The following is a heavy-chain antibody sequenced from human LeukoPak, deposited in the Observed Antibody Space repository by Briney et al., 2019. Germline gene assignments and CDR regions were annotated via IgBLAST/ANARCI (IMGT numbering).Heavy chain of an antibody. D-gene: IGHD3-16*01. Sequence: PGGSLRLSCAASGFTFSSYSMNWVRQAPGKGLEWVSSISSSSSYIYYADSVKGRFTNSRDNAKNSLYLQMNSLRAEDTAVYYCARVSRGYYGMDVWGQGTTVTVSS. V-gene: IGHV3-21*01. CDR2: ISSSSSYI. J-gene: IGHJ6*02. CDR3: ARVSRGYYGMDV. CDR1: GFTFSSYS.